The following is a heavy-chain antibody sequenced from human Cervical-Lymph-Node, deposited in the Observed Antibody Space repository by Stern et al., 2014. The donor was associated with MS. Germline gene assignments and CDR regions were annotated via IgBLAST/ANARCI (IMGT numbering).Heavy chain of an antibody. CDR3: ANRDMGYTCGRHDY. CDR1: GGTFNNHV. D-gene: IGHD5-12*01. J-gene: IGHJ4*02. V-gene: IGHV1-69*06. CDR2: IIPMFGTP. Sequence: VQLVESGAEVKKPGSSVKVSCKASGGTFNNHVISWVRQARGQGLEWMGGIIPMFGTPNYARKFQGRVTIIADKSTSTVHMVLRNLNDEDTAMYYCANRDMGYTCGRHDYWGQGTLVTVS.